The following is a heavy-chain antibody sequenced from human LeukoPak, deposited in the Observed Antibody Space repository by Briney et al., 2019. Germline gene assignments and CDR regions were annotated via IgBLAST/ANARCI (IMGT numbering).Heavy chain of an antibody. CDR1: GFTFSSYW. CDR3: ADNKRGRNYYYYMDV. D-gene: IGHD2/OR15-2a*01. Sequence: PGGSLRLSCAASGFTFSSYWMIWVRQAPGEGLEWVAFIRYDGSNKYYADSVKGRFTISRDNSENTLYLQMISLRPDDTAVYYCADNKRGRNYYYYMDVWGKGTTVTISS. CDR2: IRYDGSNK. J-gene: IGHJ6*03. V-gene: IGHV3-30*02.